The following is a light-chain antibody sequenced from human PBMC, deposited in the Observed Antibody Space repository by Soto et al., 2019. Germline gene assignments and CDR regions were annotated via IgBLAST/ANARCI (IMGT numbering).Light chain of an antibody. Sequence: PGERVTLSCRASQSVSSSYLTWYQQKPGQAPRLLIYGASTRATSIPARFIGSGSGTDFTLTISSLQPEDFAVYYCQQDYNLPWTFGQGTKVDIK. CDR3: QQDYNLPWT. J-gene: IGKJ1*01. V-gene: IGKV3D-7*01. CDR1: QSVSSSY. CDR2: GAS.